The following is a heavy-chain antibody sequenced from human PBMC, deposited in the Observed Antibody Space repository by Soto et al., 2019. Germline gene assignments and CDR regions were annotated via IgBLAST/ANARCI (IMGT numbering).Heavy chain of an antibody. V-gene: IGHV3-48*01. CDR1: GFTFSSYS. CDR3: TTDPVTMKVVVPSSG. Sequence: GGSLRLSCAASGFTFSSYSMNWVRQAPGKGLEWVSYISSSSSTIYYADSVKGRFTISRDNAKNSLYLQMNSLRAEDTALYYCTTDPVTMKVVVPSSGWGQGTLVTVSS. D-gene: IGHD3-22*01. CDR2: ISSSSSTI. J-gene: IGHJ4*02.